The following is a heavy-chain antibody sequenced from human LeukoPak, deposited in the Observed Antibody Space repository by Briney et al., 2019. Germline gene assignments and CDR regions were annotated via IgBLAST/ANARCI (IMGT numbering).Heavy chain of an antibody. CDR2: IYHSGSS. CDR3: ARGGCSGSTCYVGANWFDP. Sequence: SQTLSLTCAVSGGSISSGGYSWSWIRQPPGKGLEWIGYIYHSGSSYYNPSLKSRVTISVHTSKNQFSLKLSSVTAADTAVYYCARGGCSGSTCYVGANWFDPWGQGTLVTVSS. CDR1: GGSISSGGYS. V-gene: IGHV4-30-2*01. J-gene: IGHJ5*02. D-gene: IGHD2-2*01.